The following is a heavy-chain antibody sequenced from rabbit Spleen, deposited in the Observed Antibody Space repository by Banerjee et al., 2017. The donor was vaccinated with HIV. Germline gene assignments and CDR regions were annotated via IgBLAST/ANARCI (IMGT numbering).Heavy chain of an antibody. D-gene: IGHD4-1*01. V-gene: IGHV1S45*01. J-gene: IGHJ3*01. CDR3: SRDLTDVIGWNFGW. CDR2: IAGGASGFT. Sequence: QEQLEESAGGLVQPGGSLKLSCKASGVSFSGDSYMCWVRQAPGKGLEWISCIAGGASGFTYSATWAKGRFTCSKTSSTTVTLQMTSLTSADTATYFCSRDLTDVIGWNFGWWGQGTLVTVS. CDR1: GVSFSGDSY.